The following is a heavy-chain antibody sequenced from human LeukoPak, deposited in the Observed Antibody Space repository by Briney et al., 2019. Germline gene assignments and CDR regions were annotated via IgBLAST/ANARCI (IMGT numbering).Heavy chain of an antibody. D-gene: IGHD6-6*01. CDR3: ARYSSSPEGYNWFDP. CDR2: IIPIFGTA. CDR1: GGTFSSYA. Sequence: VSCKASGGTFSSYATSWVRQAPGQGLEWMGGIIPIFGTANYAQKFQGRVTITADESTSTAYMELSSLRSEDTAVYYCARYSSSPEGYNWFDPWGQGTLVTVSS. J-gene: IGHJ5*02. V-gene: IGHV1-69*01.